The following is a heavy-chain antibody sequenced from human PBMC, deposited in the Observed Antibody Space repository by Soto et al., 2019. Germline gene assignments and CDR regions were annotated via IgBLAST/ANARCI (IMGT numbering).Heavy chain of an antibody. CDR1: GFTFTNAW. Sequence: GGSLRLSTRTSGFTFTNAWMNWVRLTPGNGLEWVGRIKSKSDGETAEYAAPVKGRFIISRDDSTDTLYLEMNSLTSEDSGVCYCSTIVLVPFDHWGEGXLVTVSS. D-gene: IGHD3-22*01. CDR3: STIVLVPFDH. V-gene: IGHV3-15*01. J-gene: IGHJ4*02. CDR2: IKSKSDGETA.